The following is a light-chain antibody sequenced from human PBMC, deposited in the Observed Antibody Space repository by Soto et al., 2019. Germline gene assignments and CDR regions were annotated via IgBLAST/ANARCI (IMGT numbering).Light chain of an antibody. V-gene: IGKV3-11*01. CDR1: ESVSRN. J-gene: IGKJ5*01. CDR2: DAS. CDR3: QQRSNWPIT. Sequence: LVMTQSPATLSVSPGESATLFCRASESVSRNLAWYQQKHGQAPRLLIYDASNRATGIPARFSGSGSGTDVNLTISSLETEDFAVYYCQQRSNWPITFGQGTRLEIK.